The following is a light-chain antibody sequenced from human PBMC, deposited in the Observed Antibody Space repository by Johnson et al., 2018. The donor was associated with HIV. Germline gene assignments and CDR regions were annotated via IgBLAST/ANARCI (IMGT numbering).Light chain of an antibody. J-gene: IGLJ1*01. CDR3: AAWDDSLNGPV. CDR1: SSNIGSNT. CDR2: RNN. Sequence: QSVLTQAPSASGTPGQRVTISCSGSSSNIGSNTVNWYQQLPGTAPKLLIYRNNQRPSGVPDRFSGSKSGTSASLAISGLQAEDEADYYCAAWDDSLNGPVFGTGTKVTVL. V-gene: IGLV1-44*01.